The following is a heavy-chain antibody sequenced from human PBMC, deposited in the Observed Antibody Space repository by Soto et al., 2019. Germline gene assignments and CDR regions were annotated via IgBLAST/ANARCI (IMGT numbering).Heavy chain of an antibody. J-gene: IGHJ4*02. CDR2: ISYDGSNK. CDR1: GFTFSSYA. D-gene: IGHD3-3*01. Sequence: QVQLVESGGGVVQPGRSLRLSCAASGFTFSSYAMHWVRQAPGKGLEWVAVISYDGSNKYYADSVKGRFTISRDNSKNTLYLQINSLRAEDTAVYYCARSYYDFWSGSDYWGQGTLVTVSS. CDR3: ARSYYDFWSGSDY. V-gene: IGHV3-30-3*01.